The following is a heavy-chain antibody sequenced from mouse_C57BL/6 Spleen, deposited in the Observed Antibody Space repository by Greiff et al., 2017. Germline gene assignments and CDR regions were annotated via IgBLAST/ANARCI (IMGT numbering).Heavy chain of an antibody. CDR1: GYTFTDYY. CDR2: INPNNGGT. V-gene: IGHV1-26*01. Sequence: EVQLQQSGPELVKPGASVKISCKASGYTFTDYYMNWVKQSHGKSLEWIGDINPNNGGTSYNQKFKGKATLTVDKSSSTAYMELRSLTSEDSAVYYCARLGDWDRFAYWGQGTLVTVSA. D-gene: IGHD4-1*01. CDR3: ARLGDWDRFAY. J-gene: IGHJ3*01.